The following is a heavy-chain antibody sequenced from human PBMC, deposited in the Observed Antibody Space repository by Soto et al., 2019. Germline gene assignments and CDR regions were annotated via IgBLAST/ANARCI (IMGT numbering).Heavy chain of an antibody. CDR3: ARDSQQWLLRYFDY. J-gene: IGHJ4*02. V-gene: IGHV3-33*01. CDR2: IWFDGGDK. CDR1: GFTFSSYA. Sequence: QVQVVESGGGVVQPGRSLRLSCAASGFTFSSYAMHWVRQVPGKGLEWVAVIWFDGGDKYYADSVKGRFTISRDNSKNTLYLQMNSLRAEDTAVYYCARDSQQWLLRYFDYWGQGTLVTVSS. D-gene: IGHD6-19*01.